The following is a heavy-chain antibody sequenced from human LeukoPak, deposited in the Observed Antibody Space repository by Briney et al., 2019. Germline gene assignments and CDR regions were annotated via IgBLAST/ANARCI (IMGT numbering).Heavy chain of an antibody. D-gene: IGHD4-17*01. V-gene: IGHV3-21*01. Sequence: GGSLRLSCAASGFTFSSYSMNWVRQAPGKGLEWVSSISSSSSYIYYTDSVKGRFTISRDNAKNSLYLQMNSLRAEDTAVYYCATEYGDSFDYWGQGTLVTVSS. J-gene: IGHJ4*02. CDR3: ATEYGDSFDY. CDR2: ISSSSSYI. CDR1: GFTFSSYS.